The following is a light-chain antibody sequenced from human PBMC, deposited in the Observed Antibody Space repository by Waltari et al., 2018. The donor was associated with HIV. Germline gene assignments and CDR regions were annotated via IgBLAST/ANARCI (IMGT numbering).Light chain of an antibody. CDR2: AAS. CDR3: QQSYSTPLT. V-gene: IGKV1-39*01. CDR1: QSISSY. J-gene: IGKJ4*01. Sequence: DLQLTQSPSSLSASVGDRVTNTCRASQSISSYLNWYQQKPGKAPKLLIYAASSLQSGVPSRFSGSGSGTDFTLTISSLQPEDFATYYCQQSYSTPLTFGGGTKVEIK.